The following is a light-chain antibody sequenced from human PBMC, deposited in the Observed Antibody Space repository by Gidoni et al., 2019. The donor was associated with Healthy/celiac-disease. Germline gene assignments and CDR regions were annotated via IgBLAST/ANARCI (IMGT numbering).Light chain of an antibody. Sequence: AIQLTQSPSSLSASVGDRATITCRASQGIRNDLGWYQQKPGEAPKLLIYAATSLKSGVPSRFGGSGSSTDFTLTISSLQPEDFATYYCLQDYNYPWTFGQGTKVEIK. V-gene: IGKV1-6*01. J-gene: IGKJ1*01. CDR3: LQDYNYPWT. CDR1: QGIRND. CDR2: AAT.